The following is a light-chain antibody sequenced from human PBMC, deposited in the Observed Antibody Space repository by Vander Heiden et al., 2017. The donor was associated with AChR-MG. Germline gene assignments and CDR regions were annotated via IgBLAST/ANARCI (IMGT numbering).Light chain of an antibody. CDR3: QAWDSSTVV. J-gene: IGLJ2*01. CDR2: QDS. Sequence: SYELTQPTSVSVSPGQTASITCSGDKLGDKYACWYQQKPAQSPVLVIYQDSKRPSGIPERFSGSNSGNTATLTISGTQAMDEADYYCQAWDSSTVVFGGGTKLTVL. CDR1: KLGDKY. V-gene: IGLV3-1*01.